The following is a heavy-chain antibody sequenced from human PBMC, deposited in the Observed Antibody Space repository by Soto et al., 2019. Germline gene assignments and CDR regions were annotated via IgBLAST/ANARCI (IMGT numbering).Heavy chain of an antibody. J-gene: IGHJ5*02. Sequence: GASVKVSCKASGYTFTGYYMHWVRQAPGQGLXWXXXINPXXXGXXXXQKFQGWVTMTRDTSISTAYMELSSLRSEDTAVYYCARARVWFDPWGQGTLVTVSS. V-gene: IGHV1-2*04. CDR3: ARARVWFDP. CDR1: GYTFTGYY. CDR2: INPXXXGX.